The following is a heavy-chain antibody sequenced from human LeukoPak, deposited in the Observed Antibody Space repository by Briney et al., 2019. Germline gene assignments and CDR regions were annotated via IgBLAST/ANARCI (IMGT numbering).Heavy chain of an antibody. CDR3: ARDWGIAAAGTSFWYYYYGMDV. V-gene: IGHV3-23*01. CDR2: ISGSGGST. CDR1: GFTFSSYA. D-gene: IGHD6-13*01. Sequence: SGGSLRLSCAASGFTFSSYAMSWVRQAPGKGLEWVSAISGSGGSTFYADSVKGRFTISRDNSKNTLYLQMNSLRAEDTAVYYCARDWGIAAAGTSFWYYYYGMDVWGQGTTVTVSS. J-gene: IGHJ6*02.